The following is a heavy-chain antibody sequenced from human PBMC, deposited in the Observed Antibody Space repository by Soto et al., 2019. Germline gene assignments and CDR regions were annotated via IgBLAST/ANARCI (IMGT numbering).Heavy chain of an antibody. CDR1: SHSISNYY. D-gene: IGHD1-26*01. CDR3: AGDIRSGSYRFDY. CDR2: IYDSGST. Sequence: XXTLSLAFSLSSHSISNYYTPSVLQPPGKELEWIGYIYDSGSTTYNPSLKSRVTISVDRPNNQFSLKLRSVNAADTAIYYCAGDIRSGSYRFDYWGQGTLVTVSS. J-gene: IGHJ4*02. V-gene: IGHV4-59*08.